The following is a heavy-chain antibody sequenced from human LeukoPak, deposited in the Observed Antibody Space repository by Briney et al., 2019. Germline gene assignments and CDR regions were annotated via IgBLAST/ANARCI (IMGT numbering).Heavy chain of an antibody. J-gene: IGHJ4*02. V-gene: IGHV4-59*01. D-gene: IGHD5-12*01. Sequence: SETLSLTCTVSGGSINSYYWSWIRQPPGKGLEWIGYICYSGSTNYNPSLKSRVTISVDTSKNQFSLKLSSVTAADTAMYYCARVSGYDWESFYDYWGQGSLVTVSS. CDR3: ARVSGYDWESFYDY. CDR2: ICYSGST. CDR1: GGSINSYY.